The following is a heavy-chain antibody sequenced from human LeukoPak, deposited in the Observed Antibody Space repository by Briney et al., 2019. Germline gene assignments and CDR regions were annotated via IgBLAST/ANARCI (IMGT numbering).Heavy chain of an antibody. CDR2: IYSGGST. J-gene: IGHJ6*03. V-gene: IGHV3-53*01. D-gene: IGHD5-12*01. CDR1: VFTVSSNY. Sequence: GGSLRLSCAASVFTVSSNYMSWVRQAPGKGLEWVAVIYSGGSTYYADSVKGRFTISRDNSKNTLYLQMNSLRAEDTAVYYCARGSPEILRSYYYYYMDVWGKGTTVTVSS. CDR3: ARGSPEILRSYYYYYMDV.